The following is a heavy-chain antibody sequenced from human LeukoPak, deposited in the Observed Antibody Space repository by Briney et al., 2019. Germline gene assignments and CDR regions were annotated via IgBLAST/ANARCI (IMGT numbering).Heavy chain of an antibody. CDR3: ARTIAAASLDY. J-gene: IGHJ4*02. CDR2: VYQSGST. Sequence: SETLSLTCIVSGYSISSTYLWGWIRQPPGKGLEWIGSVYQSGSTFYNPSLESRVTISVDTSKNQFSLKLSSVTAADTAVYYCARTIAAASLDYWGQGILVTVSS. CDR1: GYSISSTYL. D-gene: IGHD6-13*01. V-gene: IGHV4-38-2*02.